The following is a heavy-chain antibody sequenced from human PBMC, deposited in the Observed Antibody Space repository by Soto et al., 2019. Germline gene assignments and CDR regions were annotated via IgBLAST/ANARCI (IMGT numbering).Heavy chain of an antibody. V-gene: IGHV1-24*01. Sequence: ASVKVSCKASGYTFTSYGISWVRQAPGQGLEWMGGFDPEDGETIYAQKFQGRVTMTEDTSTDTAYMELSSLRSEDTAVYYCATVKDYDILTDAFDIWGQGTMVTVSS. J-gene: IGHJ3*02. CDR3: ATVKDYDILTDAFDI. D-gene: IGHD3-9*01. CDR2: FDPEDGET. CDR1: GYTFTSYG.